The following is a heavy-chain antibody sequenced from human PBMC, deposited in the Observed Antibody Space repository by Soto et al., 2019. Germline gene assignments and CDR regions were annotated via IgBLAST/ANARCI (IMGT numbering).Heavy chain of an antibody. CDR3: ARDVRSRRYDL. V-gene: IGHV3-33*01. Sequence: QVQLVESGGGVVQPGRSLRLSCAASGFTFRNYGMHWVRQAPGKGLEWLAVIWYDGSNKYYADSVKGRFTISRDNSKNRLYLEINSLRDEDTAVYYCARDVRSRRYDLWGQGTLVIVCS. D-gene: IGHD3-10*02. CDR2: IWYDGSNK. CDR1: GFTFRNYG. J-gene: IGHJ5*02.